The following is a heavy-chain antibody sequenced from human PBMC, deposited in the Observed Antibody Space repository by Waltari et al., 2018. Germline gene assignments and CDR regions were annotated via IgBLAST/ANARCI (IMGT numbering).Heavy chain of an antibody. CDR3: ARDGASNWYFDL. Sequence: QVQLVQSGAEVKKPGSSVKVSCKASGDTFSSYAISWVRQAPGQGLEWMGGIIPSLGIANYAQKFQGRVTITADEFTSTAYMELSSLRSEDTAVYYCARDGASNWYFDLWGRGTLVTVSS. CDR1: GDTFSSYA. J-gene: IGHJ2*01. D-gene: IGHD2-2*01. CDR2: IIPSLGIA. V-gene: IGHV1-69*04.